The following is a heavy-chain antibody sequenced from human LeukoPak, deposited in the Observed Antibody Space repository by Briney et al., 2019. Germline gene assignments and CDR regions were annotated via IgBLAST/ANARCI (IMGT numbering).Heavy chain of an antibody. V-gene: IGHV1-24*01. Sequence: ASVKVSCKLSGSSLHELPIQWVRQAGTKGLEWMAGFDPENAEIVYAQKFQGRVTMTEDTSTDTAYLELTSLTSDDTALYYCATRGSAFWSGFDHWGQGTQVTVSS. J-gene: IGHJ4*02. CDR3: ATRGSAFWSGFDH. D-gene: IGHD3-3*01. CDR2: FDPENAEI. CDR1: GSSLHELP.